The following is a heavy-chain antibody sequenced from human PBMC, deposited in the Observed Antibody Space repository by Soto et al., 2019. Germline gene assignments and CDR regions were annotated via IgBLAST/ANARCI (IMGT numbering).Heavy chain of an antibody. CDR2: IGSSSSVT. D-gene: IGHD5-18*01. V-gene: IGHV3-48*02. Sequence: ASVKVSCKASGYTFTGYYMHWVRQAPGQGLEWLSYIGSSSSVTYYTDSVKGRFTISRDDAKNSLYLQMNSLRDEDTAVYYCARAALHGYDYWGQGTLVTVSS. CDR1: GYTFTGYY. CDR3: ARAALHGYDY. J-gene: IGHJ4*02.